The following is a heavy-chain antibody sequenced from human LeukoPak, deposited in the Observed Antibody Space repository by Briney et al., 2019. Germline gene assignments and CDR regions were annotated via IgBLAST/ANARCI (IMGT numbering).Heavy chain of an antibody. J-gene: IGHJ4*02. CDR2: ISLVDGSST. CDR3: VRGSSGWYGIDH. Sequence: GGSLRLSCAASGFNLRSCWMHWVRQAPGKGWVWVSQISLVDGSSTYYADSVKGRFTISRDNAKNTLYLHMNSLRAEDTALYYCVRGSSGWYGIDHWGQGTLVTVSS. CDR1: GFNLRSCW. V-gene: IGHV3-74*01. D-gene: IGHD6-19*01.